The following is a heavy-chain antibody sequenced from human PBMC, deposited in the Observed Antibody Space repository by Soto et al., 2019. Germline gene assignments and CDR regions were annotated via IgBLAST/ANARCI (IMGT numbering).Heavy chain of an antibody. D-gene: IGHD5-12*01. Sequence: QVQLQESGPGLVKPSGTLSLTCGVSDGSISNTNWWSWGRQPPGKVLEWIGEIYHSGSTNYNPSLKSRVTISVDTSKNQFSLKVSSVTAADTAVYYCATGLQVASHAFDIWGQGTMVTVSS. CDR1: DGSISNTNW. V-gene: IGHV4-4*02. CDR2: IYHSGST. J-gene: IGHJ3*02. CDR3: ATGLQVASHAFDI.